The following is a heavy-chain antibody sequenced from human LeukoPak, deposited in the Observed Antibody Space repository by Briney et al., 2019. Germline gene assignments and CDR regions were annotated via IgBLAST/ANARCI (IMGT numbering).Heavy chain of an antibody. J-gene: IGHJ3*01. CDR1: GGSISSYY. CDR3: ARSAVAGTLDAFDV. D-gene: IGHD6-19*01. V-gene: IGHV4-59*08. Sequence: ASETLSLTCTVSGGSISSYYWSWIRQPPGKGLEWIAYIYYTGSTNYNPSLKSRATISEDTSNNQFSLKLTSVTAADTAVYYCARSAVAGTLDAFDVWGQGTMVTVAP. CDR2: IYYTGST.